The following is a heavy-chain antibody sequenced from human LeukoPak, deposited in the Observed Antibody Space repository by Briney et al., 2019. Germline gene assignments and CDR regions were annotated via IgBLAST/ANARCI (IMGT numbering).Heavy chain of an antibody. CDR2: IIPILGIA. Sequence: SVKVSCKASGGTFSSYAISWVRQAPGQGLEWMGRIIPILGIANYAQKFQGRVTITADKSTGTAYMELSSLRSDDTAVYYCARDEATTGTPIDYWGQGTLVTVSS. CDR3: ARDEATTGTPIDY. CDR1: GGTFSSYA. D-gene: IGHD1-1*01. J-gene: IGHJ4*02. V-gene: IGHV1-69*04.